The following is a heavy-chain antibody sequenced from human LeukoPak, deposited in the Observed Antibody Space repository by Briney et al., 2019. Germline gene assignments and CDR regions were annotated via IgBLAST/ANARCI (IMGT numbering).Heavy chain of an antibody. CDR2: INHSGST. D-gene: IGHD3-3*01. V-gene: IGHV4-34*01. CDR1: GVSFSGYY. J-gene: IGHJ5*02. Sequence: PSETLSLTCAVYGVSFSGYYWSWIRQPPGKGLEWIGEINHSGSTNYNPSLKSRVTISVDTSKNQFSLKLSSVTAADTAVYYCARATAGPSPTYYDFWSGYPNRHQGLDFDPWGQGTLVTVSS. CDR3: ARATAGPSPTYYDFWSGYPNRHQGLDFDP.